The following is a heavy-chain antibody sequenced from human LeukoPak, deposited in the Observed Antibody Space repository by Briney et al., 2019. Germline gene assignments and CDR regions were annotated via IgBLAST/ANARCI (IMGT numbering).Heavy chain of an antibody. V-gene: IGHV4-39*07. J-gene: IGHJ4*02. CDR1: GGSISSSSYY. D-gene: IGHD3-22*01. CDR2: IYYSGST. CDR3: ARDDDSSGNGKGDLLKMFFY. Sequence: SETLSLTCTVSGGSISSSSYYWGWIRQPPGKGLEWIGSIYYSGSTYYNPSLKSRVTISVDTSKNQFSLKLSSVTAADTAVYYCARDDDSSGNGKGDLLKMFFYWGQGTLVTVSS.